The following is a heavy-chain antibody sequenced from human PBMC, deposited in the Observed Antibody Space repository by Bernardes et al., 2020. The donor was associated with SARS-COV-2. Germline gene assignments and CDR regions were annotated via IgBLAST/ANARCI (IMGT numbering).Heavy chain of an antibody. CDR2: ISFDGSNQ. V-gene: IGHV3-30-3*01. J-gene: IGHJ6*02. CDR3: ARDWDYGESGYYYGVDV. Sequence: GGSLSLSCAASGFSVNTYAMRWVRQTPGKGLDWVALISFDGSNQYYADSIKGRFTISRDNSKNTLYLQMNSLRPEDTAVYYCARDWDYGESGYYYGVDVWGQGTTVTVSS. D-gene: IGHD4-17*01. CDR1: GFSVNTYA.